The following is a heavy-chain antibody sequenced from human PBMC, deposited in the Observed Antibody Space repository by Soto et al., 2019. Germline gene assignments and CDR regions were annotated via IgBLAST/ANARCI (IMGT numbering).Heavy chain of an antibody. J-gene: IGHJ6*02. V-gene: IGHV3-23*01. CDR2: ISGSGGST. D-gene: IGHD5-18*01. CDR1: GFTFSSYA. CDR3: AKDGRYSYGYDLYYYYYGMDV. Sequence: GGSLRLSCAASGFTFSSYAMSWVRQAPGKGLEWVSAISGSGGSTYYADSVKGRFTISRDNSKNTLYLQMNSLRAEDTAVYYCAKDGRYSYGYDLYYYYYGMDVWGQGTTVTVSS.